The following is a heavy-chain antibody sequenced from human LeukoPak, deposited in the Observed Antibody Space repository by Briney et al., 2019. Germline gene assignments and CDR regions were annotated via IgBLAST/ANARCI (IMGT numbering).Heavy chain of an antibody. CDR1: GFTFDDYG. CDR3: ARGTLYSGWSYYFDY. J-gene: IGHJ4*02. CDR2: INWSGGST. V-gene: IGHV3-20*04. D-gene: IGHD6-19*01. Sequence: PGGSLRLSCAASGFTFDDYGMSWVRQAPGKGLEWVSGINWSGGSTGYADSVKGRFTISRDNAKNSLYLQMNSLSAEDTALYYCARGTLYSGWSYYFDYWGQGTLVTVSS.